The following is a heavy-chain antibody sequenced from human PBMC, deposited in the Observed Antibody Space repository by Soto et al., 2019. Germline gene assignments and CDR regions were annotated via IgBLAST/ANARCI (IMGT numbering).Heavy chain of an antibody. D-gene: IGHD5-12*01. CDR3: ARDRDGYNSDYFDY. CDR2: IYYSVST. J-gene: IGHJ4*02. V-gene: IGHV4-59*01. Sequence: LSETLSLTCTVSGGSISSYYWSWIRQPPGKGLEWIGYIYYSVSTTYNPSLKSRVTISVDTSKNQFSLKLSSVTAADTAVYYCARDRDGYNSDYFDYWGQGTLVTVSS. CDR1: GGSISSYY.